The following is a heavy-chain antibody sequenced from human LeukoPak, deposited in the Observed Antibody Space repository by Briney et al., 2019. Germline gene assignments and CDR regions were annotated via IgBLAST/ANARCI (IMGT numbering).Heavy chain of an antibody. V-gene: IGHV3-30-3*01. D-gene: IGHD1-26*01. J-gene: IGHJ6*02. Sequence: GGSLRLSCAASGFTFRSYAMHWVRQAPGKGLEWVAVISYDGYSEYYADSVKGRFTISRDTSKNTLYLQMDSLRAEDTVVYYCPMNSNPSGNYSYYAMDVWGQGTTVTVSS. CDR3: PMNSNPSGNYSYYAMDV. CDR1: GFTFRSYA. CDR2: ISYDGYSE.